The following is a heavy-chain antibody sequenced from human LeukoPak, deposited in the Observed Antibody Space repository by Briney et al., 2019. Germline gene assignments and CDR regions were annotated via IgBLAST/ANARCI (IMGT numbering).Heavy chain of an antibody. Sequence: PGGSLRLSCTASGFTFGDYSMSWVRQAPGKGLEWVGFNRSKAYGGTTEYAASVKDRFTISRDDSKSIAYLQMNSLKTEDTAVYYCTSYGGILDYWGQGTLVTVSS. CDR3: TSYGGILDY. D-gene: IGHD4-23*01. J-gene: IGHJ4*02. CDR2: NRSKAYGGTT. CDR1: GFTFGDYS. V-gene: IGHV3-49*04.